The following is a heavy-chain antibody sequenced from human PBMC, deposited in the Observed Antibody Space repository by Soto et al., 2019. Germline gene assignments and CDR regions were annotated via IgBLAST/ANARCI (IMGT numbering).Heavy chain of an antibody. V-gene: IGHV3-23*01. J-gene: IGHJ5*02. CDR3: VKNSGWFNT. D-gene: IGHD3-10*01. CDR2: IDGSGGIT. Sequence: QLLQSGGGLVQPEGSLTLSCAASGFTFGTTDMSWVRQAPGEGLEWVSTIDGSGGITYYADSVKGRFTISRDNSRNTVYLQKNSLRGDDTALYYCVKNSGWFNTWGQGALVTVSS. CDR1: GFTFGTTD.